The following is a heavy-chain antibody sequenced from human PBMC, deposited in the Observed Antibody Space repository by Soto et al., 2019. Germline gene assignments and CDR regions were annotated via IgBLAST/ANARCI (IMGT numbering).Heavy chain of an antibody. V-gene: IGHV5-51*01. Sequence: PGEALKVSCQVSEYSFTTYWIGWVRQMPGKGLEWMAIVHPGYSQTRYNPSFQGQVTISADKSINTAYLQWSSLKASDTAMYYCARHINCAFYYWDQGTLVTVSS. D-gene: IGHD1-1*01. CDR2: VHPGYSQT. CDR1: EYSFTTYW. CDR3: ARHINCAFYY. J-gene: IGHJ4*02.